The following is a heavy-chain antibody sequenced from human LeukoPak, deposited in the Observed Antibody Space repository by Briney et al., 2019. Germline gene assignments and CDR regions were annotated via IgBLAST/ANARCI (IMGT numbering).Heavy chain of an antibody. CDR3: SRGYCSSVSCPLMDV. V-gene: IGHV3-30-3*01. CDR2: ISNDGNDK. D-gene: IGHD2-2*01. J-gene: IGHJ6*02. CDR1: GFSFSTTS. Sequence: GGSLRLSCVASGFSFSTTSMNWVRQAPGKGLEWVAVISNDGNDKYYADSMKGRFTVSRDNSKNTLNLQMNSLRPDDTAVYYCSRGYCSSVSCPLMDVWGQGTTVTVSS.